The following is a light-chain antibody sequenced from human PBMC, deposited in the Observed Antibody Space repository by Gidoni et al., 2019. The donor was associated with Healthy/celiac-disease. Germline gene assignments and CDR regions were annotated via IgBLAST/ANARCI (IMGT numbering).Light chain of an antibody. CDR1: QSVSSN. CDR3: QQYNDWPPYT. Sequence: EIEMTQSPATLSVSPGERATLSCRASQSVSSNLAWYQQKPGQAPRLLIYGASTRATGIPARFSGSGSGTEFTLTISSLQSEDFAVYYRQQYNDWPPYTFGQGTKVEIK. V-gene: IGKV3-15*01. J-gene: IGKJ2*01. CDR2: GAS.